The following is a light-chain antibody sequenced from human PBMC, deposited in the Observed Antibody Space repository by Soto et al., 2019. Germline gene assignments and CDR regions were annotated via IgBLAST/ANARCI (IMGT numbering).Light chain of an antibody. J-gene: IGKJ4*01. CDR1: QSVDIN. V-gene: IGKV3-11*01. CDR3: QQRINWPPVT. CDR2: GAS. Sequence: EIVLTQSPGTLSVSPGDRVTLSCRASQSVDINLAWYQQRAGQAPRLLVYGASTKATGIPARFSGSGSGTDFTLTISSLEPEDFAVYYCQQRINWPPVTFGGGTKVDIK.